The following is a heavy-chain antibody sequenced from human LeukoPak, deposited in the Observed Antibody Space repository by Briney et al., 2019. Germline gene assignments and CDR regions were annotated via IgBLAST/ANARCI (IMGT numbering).Heavy chain of an antibody. CDR1: GFTFSSYG. Sequence: PGGSLRLSCAASGFTFSSYGMNWVRQAPGKGLEWVSSISSSSSYIYYADSVKGRFTISRDNAKNSLYLQMNSLRAEDTAVYYCARELNYYDSSGYPNYFDYWGQGTLVTVSS. CDR2: ISSSSSYI. V-gene: IGHV3-21*01. CDR3: ARELNYYDSSGYPNYFDY. J-gene: IGHJ4*02. D-gene: IGHD3-22*01.